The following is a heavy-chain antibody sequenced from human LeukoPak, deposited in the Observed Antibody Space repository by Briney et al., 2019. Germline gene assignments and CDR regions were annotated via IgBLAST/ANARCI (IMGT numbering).Heavy chain of an antibody. J-gene: IGHJ5*02. CDR2: ISGSGGST. V-gene: IGHV3-23*01. CDR1: GFTFSSYA. CDR3: ARTIERVVPAAILGFGGWFDP. D-gene: IGHD2-2*02. Sequence: PRGSLRLSCAASGFTFSSYAMSWVRQAPGKGLEWVSAISGSGGSTYYADSVKGRFTISRDNSKNTLYLQMNSLRAEDTAVYYCARTIERVVPAAILGFGGWFDPWGQGTLVTVSS.